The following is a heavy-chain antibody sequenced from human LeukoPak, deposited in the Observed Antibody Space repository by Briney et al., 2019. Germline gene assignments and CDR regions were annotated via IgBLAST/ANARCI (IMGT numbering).Heavy chain of an antibody. J-gene: IGHJ6*03. D-gene: IGHD2-2*01. CDR3: ARGVYCSSTSCHLRYYYMDV. CDR2: IYPGDSDT. CDR1: GYSFTSYW. Sequence: GESLKISCKGSGYSFTSYWIGWVRQMPGKGLEWMGIIYPGDSDTRYSPSFQGQVTISADKSISTAYLQWSSLKASDTAMYYCARGVYCSSTSCHLRYYYMDVWGKGTTVTVSS. V-gene: IGHV5-51*01.